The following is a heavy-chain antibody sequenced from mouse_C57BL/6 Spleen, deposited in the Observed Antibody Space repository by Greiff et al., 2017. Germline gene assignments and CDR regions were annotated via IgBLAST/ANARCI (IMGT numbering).Heavy chain of an antibody. V-gene: IGHV1-64*01. CDR2: IHPNSGST. D-gene: IGHD4-1*01. CDR3: ARSSWDGYFDV. J-gene: IGHJ1*03. CDR1: GYTFTSYW. Sequence: QVQLQQPGAELVKPGASVKLSCKASGYTFTSYWMHWVKQRPGQGLEWIGMIHPNSGSTNYNEKFKSKATLTVDKSSSTAYMQLSSLTSADSAVYYCARSSWDGYFDVWGTGTTVTVSS.